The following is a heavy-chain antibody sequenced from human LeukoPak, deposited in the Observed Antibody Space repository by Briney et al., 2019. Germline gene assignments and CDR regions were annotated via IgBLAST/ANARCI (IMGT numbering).Heavy chain of an antibody. CDR2: ICTSGST. CDR3: AGYDSSGYLDY. V-gene: IGHV4-61*02. J-gene: IGHJ4*02. D-gene: IGHD3-22*01. CDR1: GGSISSGSYC. Sequence: SETLSLTCTVSGGSISSGSYCWSWIRQPAGKGLEWIGRICTSGSTNYNPSLKSRVTISVDTSKNQFSLKLSSVTAADTAVYYCAGYDSSGYLDYWGKGTLVTVSS.